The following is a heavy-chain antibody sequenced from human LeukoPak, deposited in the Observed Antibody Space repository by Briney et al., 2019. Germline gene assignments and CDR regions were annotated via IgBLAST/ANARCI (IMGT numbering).Heavy chain of an antibody. CDR2: MYYRGST. D-gene: IGHD5-18*01. CDR3: AKGAGGFSYYNWFDP. J-gene: IGHJ5*02. Sequence: SETLSLTCTVSGGSISSSSHYWGWIRQPPGKGLEWIGSMYYRGSTYHNPSLKSRVTISVDTSKNQFSLKLSSVTAADTAIYYCAKGAGGFSYYNWFDPWGQGTLVTVSS. CDR1: GGSISSSSHY. V-gene: IGHV4-39*07.